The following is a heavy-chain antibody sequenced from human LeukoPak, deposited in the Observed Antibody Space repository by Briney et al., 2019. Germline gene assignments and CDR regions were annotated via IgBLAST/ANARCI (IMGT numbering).Heavy chain of an antibody. D-gene: IGHD4-17*01. V-gene: IGHV3-23*01. CDR3: AKDSTGTVTPNWFDP. Sequence: GGSLGLSCAASGFTFTSHAMSWVRQAPGKGLEWVSAISGSGGSTYYADSVKGRFTISRDNSKNTLYLQMNSLRAEDTAVYYCAKDSTGTVTPNWFDPWGQGTLVTVSS. CDR2: ISGSGGST. J-gene: IGHJ5*02. CDR1: GFTFTSHA.